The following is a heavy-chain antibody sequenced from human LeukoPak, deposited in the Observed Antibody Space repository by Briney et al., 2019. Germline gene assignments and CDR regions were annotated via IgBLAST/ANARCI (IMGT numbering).Heavy chain of an antibody. Sequence: GASVKVSCKASGYTFTSYGISWVRQAPGQGLEWMGWTSAYNGNTNYAQKLQGRVTMTTDTSTSTAYMELRSLRSDDTAVYYCARGGAPKRERHSYYYYYYMDVWGKGTTVTVSS. CDR2: TSAYNGNT. CDR3: ARGGAPKRERHSYYYYYYMDV. D-gene: IGHD5-12*01. J-gene: IGHJ6*03. V-gene: IGHV1-18*01. CDR1: GYTFTSYG.